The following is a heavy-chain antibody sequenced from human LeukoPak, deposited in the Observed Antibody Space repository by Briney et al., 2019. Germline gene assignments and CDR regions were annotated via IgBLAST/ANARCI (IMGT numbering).Heavy chain of an antibody. CDR2: ISSSSYI. V-gene: IGHV3-21*01. J-gene: IGHJ3*02. D-gene: IGHD3-16*01. Sequence: AGGSLRLSCAASGFTFSSYSMNWVRQAPGKGLEWVSSISSSSYIYYADSVKGRFTISRDNAKNSLYLQMNSLSAEDTAVYYCASIMATSGAFDIWGQGTMVTVSS. CDR3: ASIMATSGAFDI. CDR1: GFTFSSYS.